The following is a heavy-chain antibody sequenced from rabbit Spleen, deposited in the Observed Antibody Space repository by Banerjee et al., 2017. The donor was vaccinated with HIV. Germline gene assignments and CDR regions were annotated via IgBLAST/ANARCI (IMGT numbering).Heavy chain of an antibody. CDR2: IDTSNGDT. CDR3: ARNYVNAFDP. Sequence: QEQLVESGGDLVKPGGTLTLTCTVSGFSFSFNWICWVRQAPGKGLEWIACIDTSNGDTDYANWPKGRFTISKTSSTTVTLQMTSLTAADTATYFCARNYVNAFDPWGQGTLVTVS. V-gene: IGHV1S45*01. D-gene: IGHD1-1*01. CDR1: GFSFSFNW. J-gene: IGHJ2*01.